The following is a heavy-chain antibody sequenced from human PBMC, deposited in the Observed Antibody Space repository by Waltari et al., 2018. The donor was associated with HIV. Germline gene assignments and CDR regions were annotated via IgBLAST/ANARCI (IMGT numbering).Heavy chain of an antibody. CDR3: ARDFYFGSADYAYFDS. CDR1: GGSINNYY. V-gene: IGHV4-4*07. CDR2: IYPTGDT. J-gene: IGHJ4*02. Sequence: QVQLQESGPGLVKPSETLSLTCTVSGGSINNYYWSWVRQPAGSALEWIGRIYPTGDTNYNPSLSSRLTLSVDKSKSQFSLKLNSVTAADTAIYYCARDFYFGSADYAYFDSWGQGTRVIVSS. D-gene: IGHD3-10*01.